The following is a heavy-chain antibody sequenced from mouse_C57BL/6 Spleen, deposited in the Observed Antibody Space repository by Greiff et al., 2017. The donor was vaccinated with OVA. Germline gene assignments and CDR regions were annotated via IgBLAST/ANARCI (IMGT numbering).Heavy chain of an antibody. CDR1: GYTFTSYW. J-gene: IGHJ1*03. V-gene: IGHV1-69*01. D-gene: IGHD2-3*01. CDR3: ARVYDGCQGYFDV. CDR2: IDPSDSYT. Sequence: QVQLQQPGAELVMPGASVKLSCKASGYTFTSYWMHWVKQRPGQGLEWIGEIDPSDSYTNYNQKFKGKSTLTVDKSSSTAYMQLSSLTSEDSAVYDCARVYDGCQGYFDVWGTGTTVTVSS.